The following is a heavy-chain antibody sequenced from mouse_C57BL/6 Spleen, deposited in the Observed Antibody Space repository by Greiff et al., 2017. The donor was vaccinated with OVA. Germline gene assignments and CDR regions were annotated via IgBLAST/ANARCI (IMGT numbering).Heavy chain of an antibody. CDR2: ISSGGSYT. Sequence: EVQLQESGGDLVKPGGSLKLSCAASGFPFSSYGMSWVRQTPDKRLEWVATISSGGSYTYYPDSVKGRFTITRDKSKNTLYLQMSSLKSEDTAMYYCARAGGCGSSLGAMGCQGQGTSVTVS. V-gene: IGHV5-6*01. J-gene: IGHJ4*01. CDR3: ARAGGCGSSLGAMGC. CDR1: GFPFSSYG. D-gene: IGHD1-1*01.